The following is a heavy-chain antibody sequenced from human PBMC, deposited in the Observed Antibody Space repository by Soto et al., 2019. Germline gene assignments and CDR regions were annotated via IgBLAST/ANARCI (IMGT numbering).Heavy chain of an antibody. J-gene: IGHJ5*02. D-gene: IGHD6-13*01. V-gene: IGHV4-59*01. Sequence: PSETLSLTCTVSGGSISSYYWSWIRQPPGKGLEWIGYIYYSGSTNYNPSLKSRVTISVDTSKNQFSLKLISVTAADTAVYYCARGYFTYSSSWPTAPYNCFDPWGQGTLVTVSS. CDR2: IYYSGST. CDR3: ARGYFTYSSSWPTAPYNCFDP. CDR1: GGSISSYY.